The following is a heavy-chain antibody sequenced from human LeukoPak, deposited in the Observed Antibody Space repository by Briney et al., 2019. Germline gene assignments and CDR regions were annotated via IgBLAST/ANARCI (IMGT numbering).Heavy chain of an antibody. J-gene: IGHJ6*03. D-gene: IGHD3-3*01. CDR2: IYHSGST. CDR3: ARRLYDFWSGWTYYYMAV. V-gene: IGHV4-38-2*02. CDR1: GYSISSGYY. Sequence: PSETLSLTCTVSGYSISSGYYWGWIRPPPGKGLEWIGSIYHSGSTYYNPSLKSRVTISVDTSKNQFSLKLSSVTAADTAVYYCARRLYDFWSGWTYYYMAVWGKGTTVTVSS.